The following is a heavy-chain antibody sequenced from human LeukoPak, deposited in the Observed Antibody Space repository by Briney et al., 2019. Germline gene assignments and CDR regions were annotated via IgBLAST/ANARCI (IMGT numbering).Heavy chain of an antibody. CDR1: AYTFASYD. CDR2: INPNSGGT. D-gene: IGHD3-10*01. CDR3: ARNIWFGESNDAFDF. Sequence: ASVNVSCKASAYTFASYDISWVRQATGQGLEGMGWINPNSGGTNYAQTFQGRVTITRETAISTAYMELGRLRSDDTAVYYCARNIWFGESNDAFDFWGQGTMVTVSS. V-gene: IGHV1-2*02. J-gene: IGHJ3*01.